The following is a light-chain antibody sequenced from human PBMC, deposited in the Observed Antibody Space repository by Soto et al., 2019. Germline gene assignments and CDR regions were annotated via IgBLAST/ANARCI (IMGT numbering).Light chain of an antibody. CDR3: QQTYTNPPWT. Sequence: DIQMTQSPSSLSASVGDRVTITCRASQSISRFLNWYQQKSGKPPQLLIYAASSLQSRVPSRFSGSGSGKDFTLTISSLQPEDFATYYCQQTYTNPPWTFGQGSKVEIK. J-gene: IGKJ1*01. CDR2: AAS. V-gene: IGKV1-39*01. CDR1: QSISRF.